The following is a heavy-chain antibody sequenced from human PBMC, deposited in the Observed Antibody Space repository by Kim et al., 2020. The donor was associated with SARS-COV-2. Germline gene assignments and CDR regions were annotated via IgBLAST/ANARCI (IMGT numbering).Heavy chain of an antibody. Sequence: PETLSLTCTVSGGSISSSSYYWGWIRQPPGKGLEWFGSTYYSGSTYYNPSLKSRVTISVNTSKNQFYMKLSSVTAADTAVYDCERNCLTGVWDVDYWGQG. CDR1: GGSISSSSYY. J-gene: IGHJ4*02. D-gene: IGHD7-27*01. CDR2: TYYSGST. CDR3: ERNCLTGVWDVDY. V-gene: IGHV4-39*01.